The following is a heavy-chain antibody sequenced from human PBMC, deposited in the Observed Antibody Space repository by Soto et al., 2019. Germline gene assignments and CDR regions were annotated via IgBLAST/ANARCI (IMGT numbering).Heavy chain of an antibody. CDR3: ARDLVYGSGSYYVIDY. CDR1: GFTFSSYA. V-gene: IGHV3-30-3*01. D-gene: IGHD3-10*01. J-gene: IGHJ4*02. Sequence: GGSLRLSCAASGFTFSSYAMHWVRQAPGKGLEWVAVISYDGSNKYYADSVKGRFTISRDNSKNTLYLQMYSLRAEDTAVYYCARDLVYGSGSYYVIDYWGQGTLVTVSS. CDR2: ISYDGSNK.